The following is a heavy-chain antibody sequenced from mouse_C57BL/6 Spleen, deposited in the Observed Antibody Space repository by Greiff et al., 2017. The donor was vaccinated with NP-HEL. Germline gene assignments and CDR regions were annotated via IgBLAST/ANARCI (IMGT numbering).Heavy chain of an antibody. D-gene: IGHD1-1*01. Sequence: EVQLQQSGAELVRPGASVKLSCTASGFNIKDYYMHWVKQRPEQGLEWIGRIDPEDGDTEYAPKFQGKATMTADTSSNTAYLQLSSLTSEDTAVYYLTLYYYGSRFAYWGQGTLVTVSA. J-gene: IGHJ3*01. V-gene: IGHV14-1*01. CDR1: GFNIKDYY. CDR2: IDPEDGDT. CDR3: TLYYYGSRFAY.